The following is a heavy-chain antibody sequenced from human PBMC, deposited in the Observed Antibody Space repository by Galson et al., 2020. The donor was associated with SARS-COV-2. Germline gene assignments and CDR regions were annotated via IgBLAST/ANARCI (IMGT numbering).Heavy chain of an antibody. V-gene: IGHV3-43D*03. D-gene: IGHD3-3*01. J-gene: IGHJ4*02. CDR1: GFNFEDFA. CDR3: AKAQNVWAGYYSGPIDH. CDR2: INWDGSTT. Sequence: GGSLRLSCGASGFNFEDFAMQWVRQAPGKSLQWVSLINWDGSTTYYGHSLEGRFTISRDNNKNVLYLQMDSLRPEDTGIYYCAKAQNVWAGYYSGPIDHWGQGTLVTVSS.